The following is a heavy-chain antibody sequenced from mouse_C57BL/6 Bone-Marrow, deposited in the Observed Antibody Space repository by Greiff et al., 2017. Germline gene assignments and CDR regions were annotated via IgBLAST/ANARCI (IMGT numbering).Heavy chain of an antibody. CDR3: TRLSIAMDY. D-gene: IGHD2-3*01. V-gene: IGHV14-4*01. Sequence: VQLKQSGAELVRPGASVKLSCTASGFNIKDDYMHWVKQRPEQGLEWIGWIDPENGDTEYASKFQGKATITADTSSNTAYLQLSSLTSEDTAVXYCTRLSIAMDYWGQGTSVTVSS. J-gene: IGHJ4*01. CDR1: GFNIKDDY. CDR2: IDPENGDT.